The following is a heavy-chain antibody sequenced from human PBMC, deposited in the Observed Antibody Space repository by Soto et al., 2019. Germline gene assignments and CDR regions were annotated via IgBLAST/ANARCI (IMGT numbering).Heavy chain of an antibody. CDR1: GFTFSSYG. CDR3: AKERGFLSSPPQFFDY. D-gene: IGHD2-2*01. CDR2: ISYDGSNK. J-gene: IGHJ4*02. Sequence: GGSLSLSCAASGFTFSSYGMHWVRQAPGKGLEWVAVISYDGSNKYYTDSVKGRFTISRDNSKNTLYLQMNSLRAEDTAVYYCAKERGFLSSPPQFFDYWGQGTLVTVSS. V-gene: IGHV3-30*18.